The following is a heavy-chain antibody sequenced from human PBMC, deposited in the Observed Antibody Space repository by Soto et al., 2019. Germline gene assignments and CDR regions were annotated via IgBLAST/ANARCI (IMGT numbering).Heavy chain of an antibody. D-gene: IGHD3-10*01. CDR3: AIDRGFGAGPGMDV. CDR1: GFTFSNYA. V-gene: IGHV3-23*01. CDR2: ISARGGTT. Sequence: EVQLLESGGDLVQPGGSLRLSCEASGFTFSNYAMSWVRQAPGKGLEWVTGISARGGTTYYVDSVKGRFTISRDNSKNTLYLQMNALGAEDRAVYYCAIDRGFGAGPGMDVWGQGTTVTVSS. J-gene: IGHJ6*02.